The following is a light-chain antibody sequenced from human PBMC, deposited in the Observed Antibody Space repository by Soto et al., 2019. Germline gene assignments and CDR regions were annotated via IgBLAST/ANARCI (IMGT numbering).Light chain of an antibody. CDR2: GAS. CDR3: QQYKNWPPVT. J-gene: IGKJ4*01. CDR1: QSVSSD. Sequence: VMTPSQATLSVAPGERSTIYVRASQSVSSDLAWYQPTPGQAPRLLIYGASTRATDIPATFSGSGSGTEFTLTISSLQSEDFAVYYCQQYKNWPPVTVGGGTKGDIK. V-gene: IGKV3-15*01.